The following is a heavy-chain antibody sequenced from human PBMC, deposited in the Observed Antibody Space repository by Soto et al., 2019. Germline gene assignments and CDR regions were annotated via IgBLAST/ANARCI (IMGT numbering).Heavy chain of an antibody. CDR1: GFTFSSYA. J-gene: IGHJ5*02. CDR3: AKPLENATINWFDP. CDR2: ISGSGGST. V-gene: IGHV3-23*01. Sequence: EVQLLESGGGLVQPGWSLRLSCAASGFTFSSYAMSWVRQAPGKGREWVSAISGSGGSTYYADSVKGRFTISRDNSKNTLYLQMNSLRAEDTAVYYCAKPLENATINWFDPWGQGNLVTVSS. D-gene: IGHD5-12*01.